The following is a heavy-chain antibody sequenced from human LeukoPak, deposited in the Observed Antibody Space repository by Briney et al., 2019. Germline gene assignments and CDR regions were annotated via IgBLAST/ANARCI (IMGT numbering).Heavy chain of an antibody. V-gene: IGHV3-7*01. D-gene: IGHD6-19*01. CDR3: ARRSDLYSSGWYGNYYYGMDV. Sequence: GGSLRLSCAASGFTFSNAWMNWVRQAPGKGLEWVANIKQDGSEKYYVDSVKGRFTISRDNAKNSLYLQMNSLRAEDTAMYYCARRSDLYSSGWYGNYYYGMDVWGQGTTVTVSS. CDR1: GFTFSNAW. J-gene: IGHJ6*02. CDR2: IKQDGSEK.